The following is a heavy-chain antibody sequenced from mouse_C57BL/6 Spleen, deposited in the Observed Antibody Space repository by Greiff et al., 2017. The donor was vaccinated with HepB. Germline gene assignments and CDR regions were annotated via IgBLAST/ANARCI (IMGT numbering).Heavy chain of an antibody. CDR2: IYPSDSET. CDR3: ARTRCGSSGWYFDV. V-gene: IGHV1-61*01. J-gene: IGHJ1*03. CDR1: GYTFTSYW. Sequence: QVQLQQPGAELVRPGSSVKLSCKASGYTFTSYWMDWVKQRPGQGLEWIGNIYPSDSETHYNQKFKDKATLTVDKSSSTAYMQLSSLTSEDSAVYYSARTRCGSSGWYFDVWGTGTTVTVSS. D-gene: IGHD1-1*01.